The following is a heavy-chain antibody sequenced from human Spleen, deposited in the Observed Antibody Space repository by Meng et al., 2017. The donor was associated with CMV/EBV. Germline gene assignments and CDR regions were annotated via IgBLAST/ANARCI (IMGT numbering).Heavy chain of an antibody. V-gene: IGHV3-11*01. CDR2: ISSSGITI. D-gene: IGHD2-2*01. Sequence: GGSLRLSCAASGFTFNDYYMSWIRQAPGKGLEWLSYISSSGITIYYADSVKGRFTISRDNAKNSLYLQMNSLRAEDTAVYYCARVGYCSSTSCYFDYWGQGTLVTVSS. J-gene: IGHJ4*02. CDR3: ARVGYCSSTSCYFDY. CDR1: GFTFNDYY.